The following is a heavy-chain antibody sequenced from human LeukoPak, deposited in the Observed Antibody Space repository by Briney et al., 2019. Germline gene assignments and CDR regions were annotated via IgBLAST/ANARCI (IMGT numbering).Heavy chain of an antibody. J-gene: IGHJ5*02. D-gene: IGHD3-9*01. Sequence: ASVKVSCKASGYTFTGYYMHWVRQAPGQGLEWMGWINPNSGGTNYAQKFQGRVTMTRDTSISTAYMELSRLRSDDTAVYYCARAWLRYSDWLSPESAFDPWGQGTLVTVSS. CDR1: GYTFTGYY. CDR3: ARAWLRYSDWLSPESAFDP. CDR2: INPNSGGT. V-gene: IGHV1-2*02.